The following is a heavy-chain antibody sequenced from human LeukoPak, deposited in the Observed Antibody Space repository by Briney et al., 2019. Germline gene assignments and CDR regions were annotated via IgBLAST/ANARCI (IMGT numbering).Heavy chain of an antibody. D-gene: IGHD2-21*02. Sequence: PSETLSLTCTVSGGSISSGSYYWSWIRQPAGKGLEWIGRIYTSGSTNYNPSLKSRVTISVDTSKNQFSLKLSSVTAADTAVYYCARTLKYCGGDCYLSYFDYWGQGTLVTVSS. CDR3: ARTLKYCGGDCYLSYFDY. CDR2: IYTSGST. J-gene: IGHJ4*02. V-gene: IGHV4-61*02. CDR1: GGSISSGSYY.